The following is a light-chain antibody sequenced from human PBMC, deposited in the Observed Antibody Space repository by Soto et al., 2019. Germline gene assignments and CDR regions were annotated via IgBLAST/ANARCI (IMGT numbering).Light chain of an antibody. CDR3: QTWGTGIVL. J-gene: IGLJ2*01. V-gene: IGLV4-69*01. Sequence: QPVLTQSPSASASLGASVKLTCTLSSGHSSNAIAWHQQQPEKGPRYLMKVNSDGSHIKGDGIPDRFSGSSSGAERYLTISSLQSEDEADYYCQTWGTGIVLFGGGTKVTVL. CDR2: VNSDGSH. CDR1: SGHSSNA.